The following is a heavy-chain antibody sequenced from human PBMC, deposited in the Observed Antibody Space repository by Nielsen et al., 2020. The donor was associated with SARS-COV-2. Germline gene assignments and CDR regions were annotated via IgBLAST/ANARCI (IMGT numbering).Heavy chain of an antibody. CDR2: ISGSGGST. CDR1: GFTFSSYA. J-gene: IGHJ4*02. D-gene: IGHD5-24*01. CDR3: AKRVEMATAWPFDY. Sequence: GGSLRLSCAASGFTFSSYAMSWVRQAPGKGLEWVSAISGSGGSTYYADSVKGRFTISRDNSKTTLYLQMNSLRAEDTAVYYCAKRVEMATAWPFDYWGQGTLVTVSS. V-gene: IGHV3-23*01.